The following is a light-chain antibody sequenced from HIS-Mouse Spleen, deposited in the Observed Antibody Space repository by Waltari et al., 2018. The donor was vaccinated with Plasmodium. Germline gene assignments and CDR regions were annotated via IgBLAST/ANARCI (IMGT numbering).Light chain of an antibody. CDR1: SRDVGSYNL. CDR2: AGR. V-gene: IGLV2-23*01. CDR3: CSYAGSSTVV. Sequence: QSALTQPASVSGSPGQSITISCTGTSRDVGSYNLVSWDQQHPGKSPKLMIYAGRKRPAGVSNRFSGSKSGNTASLTIAGLQAEDEADYYCCSYAGSSTVVFGGGTKLTVL. J-gene: IGLJ2*01.